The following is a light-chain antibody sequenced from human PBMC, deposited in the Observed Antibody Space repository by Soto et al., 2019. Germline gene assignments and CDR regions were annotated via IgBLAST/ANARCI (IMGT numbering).Light chain of an antibody. Sequence: QSALTQPASVSGSPGQSITISCTGTSSDVGSYNLVSWYQQYPGKAPKFMIYEGSKRPSGVSNRFSGSKSGNTASLTISGLQAEDEADYYCCSYAGSTTLVFGGGTKLTVL. CDR3: CSYAGSTTLV. CDR2: EGS. J-gene: IGLJ2*01. V-gene: IGLV2-23*01. CDR1: SSDVGSYNL.